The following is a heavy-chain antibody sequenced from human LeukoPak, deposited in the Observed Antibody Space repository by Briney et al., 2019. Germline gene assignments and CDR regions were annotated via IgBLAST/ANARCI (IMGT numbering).Heavy chain of an antibody. CDR1: GGTFSSYA. V-gene: IGHV1-18*01. Sequence: GASVKVSCKASGGTFSSYAISWVRQAPGQGLEWMGWISAYNGNTNYAQKFQGRVTMTRDTSTSTVYMELSSLRSEDTAVYYCARGPYAAGPYFDYWGQGTLVTVSS. CDR3: ARGPYAAGPYFDY. CDR2: ISAYNGNT. D-gene: IGHD6-13*01. J-gene: IGHJ4*02.